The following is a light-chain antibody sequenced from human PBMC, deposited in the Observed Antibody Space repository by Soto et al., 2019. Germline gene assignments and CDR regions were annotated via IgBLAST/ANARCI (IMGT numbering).Light chain of an antibody. CDR1: TSDIGTYDY. CDR3: SSYSSISFII. CDR2: EVS. J-gene: IGLJ2*01. Sequence: QSVVTQPASVSGSLGQSITISCTGTTSDIGTYDYVSWLQQHPGKAPKLIIYEVSKRPSGVSNRFSGSKSGNAASLTISGLQADDEADYYCSSYSSISFIIIGGGTKLTVL. V-gene: IGLV2-14*01.